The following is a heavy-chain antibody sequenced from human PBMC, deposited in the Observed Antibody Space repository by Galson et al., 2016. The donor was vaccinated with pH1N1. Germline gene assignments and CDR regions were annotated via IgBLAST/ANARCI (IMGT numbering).Heavy chain of an antibody. CDR2: IIPIFGTT. D-gene: IGHD3-10*01. J-gene: IGHJ6*02. V-gene: IGHV1-69*06. CDR1: GGTFSNYV. CDR3: ASGSKGYYGSGTSIQDHFYYGMDV. Sequence: SVKVSCKASGGTFSNYVISWVRQAPGQGLEWMGGIIPIFGTTDYAQKFQGRVTITADKTTSTGYMELTSLRSEDTAVYFCASGSKGYYGSGTSIQDHFYYGMDVGGQGTTVTVSS.